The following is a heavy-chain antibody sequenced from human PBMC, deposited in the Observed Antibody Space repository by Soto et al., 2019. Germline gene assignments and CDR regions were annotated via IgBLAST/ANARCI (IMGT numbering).Heavy chain of an antibody. CDR1: GFTFSSYA. J-gene: IGHJ4*02. Sequence: GGSLRLSCAASGFTFSSYAMSWVRQAPGKGLEWVSAISGSGGSTYYADSVKGRFTISRDNSKNTLYLQMNSLRAEDTAVYYCAKAHPLGYCSSTSCYLNYFDYWGQGTLVTVSS. CDR3: AKAHPLGYCSSTSCYLNYFDY. CDR2: ISGSGGST. D-gene: IGHD2-2*01. V-gene: IGHV3-23*01.